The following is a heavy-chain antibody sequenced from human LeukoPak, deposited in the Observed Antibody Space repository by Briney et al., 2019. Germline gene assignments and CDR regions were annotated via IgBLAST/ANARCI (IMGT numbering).Heavy chain of an antibody. CDR2: IYSGGST. D-gene: IGHD7-27*01. CDR3: AKVGSGEIGIMHFDC. J-gene: IGHJ4*02. Sequence: GGSLRLSCAASGFTVSSNYMSWVRQAPGKGLEWVSVIYSGGSTFYSDSVKGRFTISRDNSKNTMFLQVNSLRAEDTAIYYCAKVGSGEIGIMHFDCWGQGTLVTVSS. V-gene: IGHV3-53*01. CDR1: GFTVSSNY.